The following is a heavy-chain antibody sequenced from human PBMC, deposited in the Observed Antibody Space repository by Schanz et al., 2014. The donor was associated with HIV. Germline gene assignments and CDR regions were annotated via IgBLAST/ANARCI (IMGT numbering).Heavy chain of an antibody. CDR3: ASGRFGTVIWWGDAFDI. D-gene: IGHD1-26*01. V-gene: IGHV1-69*01. CDR2: IIPIFHTA. CDR1: GYTFAKYF. J-gene: IGHJ3*02. Sequence: QVQLVQSGTEVKKPGASMNVSCKASGYTFAKYFLIHWVRQAPGQGLEWMGGIIPIFHTANYAQKFQGRVTITADESTSTAYMELSSLRSEDTAVYYCASGRFGTVIWWGDAFDIWGQGTMVTVSS.